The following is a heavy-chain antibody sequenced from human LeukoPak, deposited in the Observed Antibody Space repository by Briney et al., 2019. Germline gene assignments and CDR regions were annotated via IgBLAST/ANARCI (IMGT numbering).Heavy chain of an antibody. J-gene: IGHJ4*02. Sequence: GASGEVSDKAARHTVTTYDVNSWARATGLGREGLGWMNPNRANTGYAQKFPGRLTTTRNTSISTAYMELSSLRSEDPAVYYCARGGPRGDSCDYWGQGTLVTVSS. D-gene: IGHD2-15*01. CDR1: RHTVTTYD. CDR3: ARGGPRGDSCDY. V-gene: IGHV1-8*01. CDR2: MNPNRANT.